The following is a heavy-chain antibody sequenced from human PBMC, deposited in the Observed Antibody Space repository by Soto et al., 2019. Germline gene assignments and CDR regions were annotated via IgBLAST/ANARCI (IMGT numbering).Heavy chain of an antibody. CDR1: GFTFSGSA. CDR3: TPSGYCSGGSCFGY. V-gene: IGHV3-73*01. J-gene: IGHJ4*02. D-gene: IGHD2-15*01. CDR2: IRSKTKSYAT. Sequence: EVQLVESGGGLVQPGGSLKLSCAASGFTFSGSAMHWVRQASGKGLEWVGRIRSKTKSYATAYAASVTGRFTISRDDSKNMAYLQMNSLNTEDTAVYYCTPSGYCSGGSCFGYWGQGTLVTVSS.